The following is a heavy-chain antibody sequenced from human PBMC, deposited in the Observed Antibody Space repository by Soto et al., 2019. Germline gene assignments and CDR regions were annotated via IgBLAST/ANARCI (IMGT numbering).Heavy chain of an antibody. CDR1: GGSFSGYY. J-gene: IGHJ5*02. V-gene: IGHV4-34*01. CDR3: ARGVPYCSGGSCYSYWFDP. CDR2: INHSGST. Sequence: QVQLQQWGAGLLKPSETLSLTCAVYGGSFSGYYWSWIRQPPGKGLEWIGEINHSGSTNYNPSLKSRVTISVDTSKNQCSLKLSSVTAADTAVYYCARGVPYCSGGSCYSYWFDPWGQGTLVTVSS. D-gene: IGHD2-15*01.